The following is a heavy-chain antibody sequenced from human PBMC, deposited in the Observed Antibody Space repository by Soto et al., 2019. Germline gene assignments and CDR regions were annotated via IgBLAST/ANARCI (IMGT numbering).Heavy chain of an antibody. Sequence: ASVKVSCKASGYAFTGYAMHWVRQAPGQRLEWMGWINAGNGNTKYSQKFQGRVTITRDTSASTAYMELSSLRSEDTAVYYCARAVAVAADFDYWGQGTLVTVSS. D-gene: IGHD6-19*01. CDR3: ARAVAVAADFDY. CDR1: GYAFTGYA. V-gene: IGHV1-3*01. CDR2: INAGNGNT. J-gene: IGHJ4*02.